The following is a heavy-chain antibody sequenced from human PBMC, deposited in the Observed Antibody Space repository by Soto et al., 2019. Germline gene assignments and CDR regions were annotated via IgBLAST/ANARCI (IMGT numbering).Heavy chain of an antibody. D-gene: IGHD4-17*01. CDR2: IIPIFGTA. CDR3: VDVHTTERYGDPASGAFDI. Sequence: QVQLVQSGAEVKKPGSSVKVSCKASGGTFSSYAISWVRQAPGQGLEWMGGIIPIFGTANYAQKSQGRVTITADESTSTAYMELSSLRSEDTAVYYSVDVHTTERYGDPASGAFDIWGQGTMVTVSS. J-gene: IGHJ3*02. V-gene: IGHV1-69*01. CDR1: GGTFSSYA.